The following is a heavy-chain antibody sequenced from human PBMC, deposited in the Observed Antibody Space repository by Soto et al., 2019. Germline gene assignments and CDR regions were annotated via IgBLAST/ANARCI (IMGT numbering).Heavy chain of an antibody. D-gene: IGHD2-2*01. CDR2: ISAYNGNT. Sequence: ASVKVSCKASGYTFTSYGISWVRQAPGQGLEWMGWISAYNGNTNYAQKLQGRVTMTTDTSTSTAYMELRSPRSDDTAVYYCARDPLRYCSSTSCFLNWFDPWGQGTLVTVSS. J-gene: IGHJ5*02. V-gene: IGHV1-18*01. CDR1: GYTFTSYG. CDR3: ARDPLRYCSSTSCFLNWFDP.